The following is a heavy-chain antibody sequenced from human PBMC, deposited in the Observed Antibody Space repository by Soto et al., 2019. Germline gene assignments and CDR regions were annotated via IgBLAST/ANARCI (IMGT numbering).Heavy chain of an antibody. CDR3: SRLARANRPEQAFDV. CDR2: ITSKRYGGTP. D-gene: IGHD5-12*01. CDR1: EIAFGDNA. V-gene: IGHV3-49*03. J-gene: IGHJ3*01. Sequence: GGSLRLSCTASEIAFGDNAMTWFRQAPGKGLEGVGHITSKRYGGTPRYAASVEGRFTISRDDSTSIAYPQMNSLRTEDTAVYYCSRLARANRPEQAFDVWGRGTMVTVSS.